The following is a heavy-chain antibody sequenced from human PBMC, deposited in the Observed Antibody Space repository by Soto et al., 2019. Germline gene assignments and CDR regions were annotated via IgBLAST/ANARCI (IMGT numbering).Heavy chain of an antibody. CDR1: GDSISTRSNY. D-gene: IGHD1-1*01. CDR2: IYYRGGT. J-gene: IGHJ1*01. V-gene: IGHV4-39*02. CDR3: AREGPPIRAHNPPAYFQR. Sequence: QLQLQESGPGLVKPSETLSLTCTVSGDSISTRSNYWGWIRQPPGKGLEWIGSIYYRGGTYYNPSRTSRVTISVDTSKTRFSQRLSSVTAADTAVYYCAREGPPIRAHNPPAYFQRWGQGTLVTVPS.